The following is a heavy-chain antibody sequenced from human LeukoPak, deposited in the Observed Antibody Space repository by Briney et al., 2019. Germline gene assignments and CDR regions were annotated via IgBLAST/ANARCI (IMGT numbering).Heavy chain of an antibody. CDR1: GGSISNTNW. Sequence: SGTLSLTCGVSGGSISNTNWWTSFRQPPGKGLEWIGEVNLQGSTNYNPSLKSRVAMSVDKSENHISLKLTSVTAADTAVYYCAREGGPYRPLDYSGQGTLVTVAS. CDR2: VNLQGST. J-gene: IGHJ4*02. V-gene: IGHV4-4*02. CDR3: AREGGPYRPLDY.